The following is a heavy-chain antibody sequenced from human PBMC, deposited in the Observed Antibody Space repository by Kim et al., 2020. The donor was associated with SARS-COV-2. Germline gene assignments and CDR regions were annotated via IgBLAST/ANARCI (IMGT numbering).Heavy chain of an antibody. CDR3: VRPGDFFDFRN. CDR2: ITSDNRNI. V-gene: IGHV1-18*01. CDR1: GYNFVDYA. Sequence: ASVKVSCKASGYNFVDYAISWVRQAPGQGLEWMGWITSDNRNINYAQRLQGRVTLTTDTSTSTAYMELRSLRSDDTAVYYCVRPGDFFDFRNWGQGTLDT. J-gene: IGHJ4*02.